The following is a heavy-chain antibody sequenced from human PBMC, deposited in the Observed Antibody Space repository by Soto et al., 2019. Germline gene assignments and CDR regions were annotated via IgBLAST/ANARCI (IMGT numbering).Heavy chain of an antibody. D-gene: IGHD3-22*01. CDR2: IYPGDSDT. CDR3: ARTFLDSSGYGVDAFDI. J-gene: IGHJ3*02. V-gene: IGHV5-51*01. CDR1: GYSFTSYW. Sequence: GESLKISCKGSGYSFTSYWIGWVRQMPGKGLEWMGIIYPGDSDTRYSPSFQGQVTISADKSISTAYLQWSSLKASDTAMYYCARTFLDSSGYGVDAFDIWGQGTMVTVS.